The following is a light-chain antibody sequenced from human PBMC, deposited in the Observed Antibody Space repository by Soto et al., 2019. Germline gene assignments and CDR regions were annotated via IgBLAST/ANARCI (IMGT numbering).Light chain of an antibody. J-gene: IGLJ3*02. CDR2: GSR. Sequence: QSVLTQPPSVSGAPGQRVTISCTGSSSNIGARYDVHWYQQLPGTAPKLVIYGSRNRPSGVPDRFSGSKSGSSASLAITGLQAEDEADYYCHSYDRSLSGSVFGGGTKLTVL. V-gene: IGLV1-40*01. CDR3: HSYDRSLSGSV. CDR1: SSNIGARYD.